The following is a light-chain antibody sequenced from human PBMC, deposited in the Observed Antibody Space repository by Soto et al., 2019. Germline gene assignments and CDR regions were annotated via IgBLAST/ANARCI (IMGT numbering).Light chain of an antibody. J-gene: IGKJ4*01. V-gene: IGKV3-11*01. Sequence: EIVLTQSPATRSLSPGDRASLSCRASQSVSSYLAWYQQRPGQAPRLLIYDASNRATGVPARFSGSGSGTDFTLTLSSLEPEDFAVYYCQHRANWPLTFGGGTKLEIK. CDR1: QSVSSY. CDR3: QHRANWPLT. CDR2: DAS.